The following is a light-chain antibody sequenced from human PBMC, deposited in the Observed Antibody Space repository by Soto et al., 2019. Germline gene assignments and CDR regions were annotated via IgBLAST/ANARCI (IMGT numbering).Light chain of an antibody. J-gene: IGKJ1*01. CDR1: QSLSSY. CDR2: DAS. V-gene: IGKV3-11*01. CDR3: QQRSNWPWT. Sequence: IGLAKSHGTLSLSPGVRAAPSCRASQSLSSYFAWYQQTPGQAPRLLIYDASYRATGIPARFSGSGSGANFTLTISSLEPEDSAIYYCQQRSNWPWTFGQGTKVDIK.